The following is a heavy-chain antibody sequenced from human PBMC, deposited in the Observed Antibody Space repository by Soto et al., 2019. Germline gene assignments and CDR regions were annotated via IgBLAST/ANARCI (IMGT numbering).Heavy chain of an antibody. V-gene: IGHV1-69*06. CDR3: AKSKNDFWNAHYGMDV. CDR1: GGTFTSDA. CDR2: IIPLFGTR. J-gene: IGHJ6*01. D-gene: IGHD3-3*01. Sequence: QVQLVQSGGEVRKPGSSVKVSCAASGGTFTSDALSWVRQAPGQGPEWMGGIIPLFGTRNYAHKFQGRFTIGWNKTTSTAYMALSSLRSEDTDIYYCAKSKNDFWNAHYGMDVWGQGTTVIVSS.